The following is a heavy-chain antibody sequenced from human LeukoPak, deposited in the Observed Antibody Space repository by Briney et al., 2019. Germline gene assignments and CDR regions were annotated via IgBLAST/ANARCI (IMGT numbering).Heavy chain of an antibody. CDR2: IRYDGSNK. D-gene: IGHD5-24*01. CDR3: ATTAVEMATIDY. V-gene: IGHV3-30*02. Sequence: AGGSLRLSCAASGFTFSSYGMHWARQAPGKGLEWVAFIRYDGSNKYYADSVKGRLTISRDNSKNTLYLQMNSLRAEDTAVYYCATTAVEMATIDYWGQGTLVTVSS. J-gene: IGHJ4*02. CDR1: GFTFSSYG.